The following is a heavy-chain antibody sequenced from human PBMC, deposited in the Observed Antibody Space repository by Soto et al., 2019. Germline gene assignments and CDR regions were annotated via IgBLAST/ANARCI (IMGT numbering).Heavy chain of an antibody. V-gene: IGHV3-48*03. CDR2: INGVDGTT. CDR1: GFIVSSHE. D-gene: IGHD2-21*02. Sequence: GGSLRLSCTASGFIVSSHEVNWFRRAPGRGLEWLSYINGVDGTTYYADSVKGRFSVSRDNAENSFHLQMNSLRVEDTAVYYCAREAPHCGGDCLDYWGQGTLVTVSS. CDR3: AREAPHCGGDCLDY. J-gene: IGHJ4*02.